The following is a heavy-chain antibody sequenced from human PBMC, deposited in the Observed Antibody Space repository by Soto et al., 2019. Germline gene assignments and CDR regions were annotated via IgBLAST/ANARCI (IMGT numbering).Heavy chain of an antibody. D-gene: IGHD3-22*01. CDR3: ARQMSDPRSGYYFYFDY. J-gene: IGHJ4*02. V-gene: IGHV4-59*08. CDR2: IYYSGST. CDR1: GGSISSYY. Sequence: SETLSLTCTVSGGSISSYYWSWIRQPPGKGLEWIGYIYYSGSTNYNPSLKSRVTISVDTSKNQFSLKLSSVTAADTAVYYCARQMSDPRSGYYFYFDYWGQGTLVTVSS.